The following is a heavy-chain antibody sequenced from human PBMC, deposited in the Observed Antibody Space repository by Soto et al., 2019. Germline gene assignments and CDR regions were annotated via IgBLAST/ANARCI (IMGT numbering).Heavy chain of an antibody. CDR3: ARSRDRFDY. J-gene: IGHJ4*02. V-gene: IGHV1-46*01. CDR1: GYTFTIYY. Sequence: ASVKVSCKASGYTFTIYYMHWVRQASGQGLEWMGIINPSGGSTSYAQMFQGRVTMTRDTSTSTVYMELSSLRSEDTAIYYCARSRDRFDYWGQGTLVTVSS. CDR2: INPSGGST.